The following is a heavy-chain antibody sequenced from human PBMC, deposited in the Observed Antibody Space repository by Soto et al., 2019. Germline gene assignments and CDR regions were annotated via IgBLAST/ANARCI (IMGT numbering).Heavy chain of an antibody. V-gene: IGHV4-4*07. Sequence: SETLSLTCTVTGGTLSGYYWTWIRQSAGGGLEWIGRIYSSGSTNYNPSLKSRVTISLDTSMSHFSLRLRSVSAADTAVYYCARGQRFSDWFDPWGQGTLVTISS. CDR3: ARGQRFSDWFDP. CDR1: GGTLSGYY. D-gene: IGHD3-3*01. J-gene: IGHJ5*02. CDR2: IYSSGST.